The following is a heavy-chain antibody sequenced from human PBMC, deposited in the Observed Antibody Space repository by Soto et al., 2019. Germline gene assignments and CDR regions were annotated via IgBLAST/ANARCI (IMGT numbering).Heavy chain of an antibody. D-gene: IGHD3-3*01. CDR1: GYSFSSYW. CDR3: ARTPDFWSGSIPV. V-gene: IGHV5-51*01. Sequence: GESLKISCKGSGYSFSSYWIGWVRQMPGKGLEWMGIIYPGDSDTRYSPSFQGQVTISADKSINTAYLQWSSLKASDTAVYYCARTPDFWSGSIPVWGQGTQVTVSS. J-gene: IGHJ4*02. CDR2: IYPGDSDT.